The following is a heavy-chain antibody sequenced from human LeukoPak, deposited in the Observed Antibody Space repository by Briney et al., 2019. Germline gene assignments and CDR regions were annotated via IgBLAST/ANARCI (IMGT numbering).Heavy chain of an antibody. CDR2: IYYSGST. CDR1: GGSISSGDYY. D-gene: IGHD3-10*01. Sequence: SETLSLTCTVSGGSISSGDYYWSWIRQPPGKGLEWIGYIYYSGSTYYNPSLKSRVTISVDTSKNQFSLKLSSVTAADTAVYYCARIPPYGQSFDYWGQGTLVTVSS. J-gene: IGHJ4*02. CDR3: ARIPPYGQSFDY. V-gene: IGHV4-30-4*01.